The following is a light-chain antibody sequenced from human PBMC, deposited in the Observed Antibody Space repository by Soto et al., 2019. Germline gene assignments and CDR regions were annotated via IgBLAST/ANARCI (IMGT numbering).Light chain of an antibody. CDR2: DAS. V-gene: IGKV1-39*01. CDR3: QQSDSTPYT. Sequence: DIQMTQSPSSLSASLGDRVTITCRASQTIITYLNCYQQKPGKAPRLLIYDASSLLSGVPSRFSGSGSGTDFTLTIASLQPEDFSTYYCQQSDSTPYTFGQGTKVDI. CDR1: QTIITY. J-gene: IGKJ2*01.